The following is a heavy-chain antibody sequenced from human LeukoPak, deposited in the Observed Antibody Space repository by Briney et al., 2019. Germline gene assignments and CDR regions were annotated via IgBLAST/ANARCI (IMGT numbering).Heavy chain of an antibody. CDR1: GYTFTSYG. Sequence: ASVKVSCKASGYTFTSYGISWVRQAPGQGLEWMGWISAYNGNTNYAQKLQGRVTMTTDTSTSTAYMELRSLRSDDTAVYYCARAQLRYFDWLFRDAFDIWGQGTMVTVSS. V-gene: IGHV1-18*01. D-gene: IGHD3-9*01. CDR3: ARAQLRYFDWLFRDAFDI. J-gene: IGHJ3*02. CDR2: ISAYNGNT.